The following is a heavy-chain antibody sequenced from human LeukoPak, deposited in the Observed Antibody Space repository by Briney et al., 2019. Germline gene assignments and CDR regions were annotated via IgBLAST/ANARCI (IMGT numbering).Heavy chain of an antibody. CDR1: GFTFDDYG. CDR2: INWNGDST. CDR3: ARRESSYQNYYYYYHMDV. Sequence: GGSLRLSCAASGFTFDDYGMSWVRQAPGKGLEWDSDINWNGDSTGYADSVKGRFTISRDNAKNSLYLQMNSLRAEDTALYYCARRESSYQNYYYYYHMDVWGEGTTVTVSS. J-gene: IGHJ6*03. V-gene: IGHV3-20*04. D-gene: IGHD3-16*02.